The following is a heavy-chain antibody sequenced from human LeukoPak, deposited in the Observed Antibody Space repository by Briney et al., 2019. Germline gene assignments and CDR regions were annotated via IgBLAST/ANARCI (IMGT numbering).Heavy chain of an antibody. V-gene: IGHV3-74*01. CDR2: INSDGSTT. D-gene: IGHD3-16*01. CDR1: GFTFTSYW. J-gene: IGHJ4*02. Sequence: PGGSLRLSCAASGFTFTSYWMHWVRQVPGKGLLYISSINSDGSTTNYADSVKGRFTISRDNAKNTLYLQMNSLRDEDTAVFYCARSRYDYIWGIDYWGQGTLVTISS. CDR3: ARSRYDYIWGIDY.